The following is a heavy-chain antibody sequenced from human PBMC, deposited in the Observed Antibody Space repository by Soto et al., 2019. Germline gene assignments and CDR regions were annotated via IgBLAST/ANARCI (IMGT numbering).Heavy chain of an antibody. Sequence: PVGSLRLSCAASGFTFSSYSMNWVRQAPGKGLEWVSSISSSSSYIYYADSVKGRFTISRDNTKNSLYLQMNSLRAEDTAVYYCARGGYGDYVPHNDAFDIWGQGTMVTVSS. D-gene: IGHD4-17*01. CDR1: GFTFSSYS. J-gene: IGHJ3*02. CDR2: ISSSSSYI. V-gene: IGHV3-21*01. CDR3: ARGGYGDYVPHNDAFDI.